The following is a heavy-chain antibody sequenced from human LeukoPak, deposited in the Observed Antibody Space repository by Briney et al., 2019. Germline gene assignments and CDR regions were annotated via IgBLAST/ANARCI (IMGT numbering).Heavy chain of an antibody. CDR3: ARVRSDSSGYYGPNDAFDI. CDR2: IHYTGTT. J-gene: IGHJ3*02. Sequence: SETLSLTCTVSGGSISVKYCSWIRQPPGKGLEWIGYIHYTGTTNYNPSLKSRVTISVDTSKNQFSLKLSSVTAADTAVYYCARVRSDSSGYYGPNDAFDIWGQGTMVTVSS. V-gene: IGHV4-59*01. D-gene: IGHD3-22*01. CDR1: GGSISVKY.